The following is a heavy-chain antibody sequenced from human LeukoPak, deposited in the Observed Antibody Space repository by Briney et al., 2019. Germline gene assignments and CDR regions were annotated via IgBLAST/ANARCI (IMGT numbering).Heavy chain of an antibody. Sequence: GGSLRLSCAASGFSLGDHYMNWIRQAPGKGLEWLSYISSRGTTIYYVDSVKGRLTISRDIAKNSLFLQMDSLRVEDTAIYYCARSSLDYGYYIDAFDIWGQATMVTVSS. CDR1: GFSLGDHY. CDR2: ISSRGTTI. J-gene: IGHJ3*02. D-gene: IGHD4-17*01. V-gene: IGHV3-11*01. CDR3: ARSSLDYGYYIDAFDI.